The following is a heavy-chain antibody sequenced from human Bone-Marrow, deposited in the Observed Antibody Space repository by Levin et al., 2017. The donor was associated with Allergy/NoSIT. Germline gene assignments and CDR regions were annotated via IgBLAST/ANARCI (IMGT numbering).Heavy chain of an antibody. V-gene: IGHV3-30*04. CDR2: ILYDGRDE. J-gene: IGHJ5*02. D-gene: IGHD3-22*01. CDR3: ARDVPDEYTSRGYFHYLFDL. CDR1: GFPFSRYS. Sequence: SGGSLRLSCSASGFPFSRYSMHWVRQAPGKGLEWVAVILYDGRDEYKADSVKDRFTISRDNSKNTLYLQMNSLRDDDSGVYYCARDVPDEYTSRGYFHYLFDLWGQGTLVTVSP.